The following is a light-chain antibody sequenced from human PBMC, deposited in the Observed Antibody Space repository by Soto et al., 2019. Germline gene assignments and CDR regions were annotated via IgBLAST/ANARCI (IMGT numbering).Light chain of an antibody. CDR1: QGISSA. V-gene: IGKV1-13*02. Sequence: AIQFTQSPSSLSASVGDRVTITCRASQGISSALAWYQQKPGKAPKLLIYDASSLESGVPSRFSGSGSGTDFTLTISRLHPDDFATYYCQQYNTYPWTFGQGTKVDI. J-gene: IGKJ1*01. CDR3: QQYNTYPWT. CDR2: DAS.